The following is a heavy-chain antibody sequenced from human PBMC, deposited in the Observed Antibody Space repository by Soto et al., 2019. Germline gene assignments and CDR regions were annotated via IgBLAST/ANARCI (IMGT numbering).Heavy chain of an antibody. D-gene: IGHD5-18*01. V-gene: IGHV1-69*13. CDR3: ARGTRLIQLWSNFDY. CDR2: IIPIFGTA. CDR1: GGTFSSYA. J-gene: IGHJ4*02. Sequence: SGKVSCKASGGTFSSYAISWVRQAPGQGLEWMGGIIPIFGTANYAQKFQGRVTITADESTSTAYMELSSLRSEDTAVYYCARGTRLIQLWSNFDYWGQGTLVTV.